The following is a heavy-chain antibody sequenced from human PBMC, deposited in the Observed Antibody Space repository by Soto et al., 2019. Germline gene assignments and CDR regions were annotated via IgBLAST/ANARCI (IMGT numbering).Heavy chain of an antibody. CDR3: AKEVLAAGQGWFDP. D-gene: IGHD6-25*01. V-gene: IGHV3-30*18. CDR1: GFTFSTYG. Sequence: PGGSLRLSCEASGFTFSTYGIHWVRQAPGKGLEWVAIISYDENTKYYADSLKGRFTISRDNSKNTLYLDINNVTPEDTAVYYCAKEVLAAGQGWFDPWGQGT. CDR2: ISYDENTK. J-gene: IGHJ5*02.